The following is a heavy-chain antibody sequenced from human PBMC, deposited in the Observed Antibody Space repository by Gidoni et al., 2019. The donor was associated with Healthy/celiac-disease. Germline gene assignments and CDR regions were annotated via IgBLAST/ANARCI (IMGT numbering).Heavy chain of an antibody. CDR3: ARDMVRGRPE. CDR2: ISSSSSYI. CDR1: GFTFSSYS. D-gene: IGHD3-10*01. Sequence: EVQLVESGGGLVKPGGSLRLSCAASGFTFSSYSMNWVRQAPGKGLEWVSSISSSSSYIYYADSVKDRFTISRDNAKNSLYLQMNSLRAEDTAVYYCARDMVRGRPEWGQGTLVTVSS. J-gene: IGHJ4*02. V-gene: IGHV3-21*01.